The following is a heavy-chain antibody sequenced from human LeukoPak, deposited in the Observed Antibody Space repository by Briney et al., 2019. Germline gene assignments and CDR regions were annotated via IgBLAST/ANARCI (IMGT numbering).Heavy chain of an antibody. CDR2: ISSSSSYI. CDR3: AKDDGPYYYYGMDV. Sequence: SGGSLRLSCAASGFTFSSYSMNWVRQAPGKGLEWVSSISSSSSYIYYADSVKGRFTISRDNAKNSLYLQMNSLRAEDTAVYYCAKDDGPYYYYGMDVWGQGTTVTVSS. CDR1: GFTFSSYS. J-gene: IGHJ6*02. D-gene: IGHD5-24*01. V-gene: IGHV3-21*04.